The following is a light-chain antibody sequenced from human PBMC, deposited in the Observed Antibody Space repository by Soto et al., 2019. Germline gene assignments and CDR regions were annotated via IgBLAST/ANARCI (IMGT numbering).Light chain of an antibody. Sequence: QSVLTQPPSVSGAPGQRVTISCTGSSSNIGAGYDVHWYQQLPGTAPKLLIYANINRPSGVPDRFSGSKSGTSASLAITGLRAEDEADYYCQSYDSSLSRSVFGGGTKVTVL. CDR2: ANI. CDR1: SSNIGAGYD. V-gene: IGLV1-40*01. J-gene: IGLJ2*01. CDR3: QSYDSSLSRSV.